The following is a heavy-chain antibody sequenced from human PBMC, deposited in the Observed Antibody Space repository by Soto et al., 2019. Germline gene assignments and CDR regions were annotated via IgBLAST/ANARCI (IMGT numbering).Heavy chain of an antibody. CDR2: FDPEDGET. CDR1: EYTLTELS. V-gene: IGHV1-24*01. CDR3: ARRLMVGEVITHGMDV. J-gene: IGHJ6*02. D-gene: IGHD3-10*01. Sequence: ASVKVSCKVSEYTLTELSMHWVRQAPGKGLEWMGGFDPEDGETIYAQKFQGRVTMTEDTSTDTAYMELSSLRSEDTAVYFCARRLMVGEVITHGMDVWGQGTTVTVSS.